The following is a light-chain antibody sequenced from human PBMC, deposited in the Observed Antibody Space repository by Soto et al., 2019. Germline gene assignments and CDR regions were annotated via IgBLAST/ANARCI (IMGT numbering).Light chain of an antibody. V-gene: IGLV2-8*01. Sequence: QSALAQPPSASGSPGQSVTISCTGTSSDVGRYNYVSWYQQHPGKAPELVISEVNKRASGVPDRFSGSKSGNTASLTVSGLQAEDEADYYCSSYAGTPFVFGTGTKVTVL. J-gene: IGLJ1*01. CDR3: SSYAGTPFV. CDR2: EVN. CDR1: SSDVGRYNY.